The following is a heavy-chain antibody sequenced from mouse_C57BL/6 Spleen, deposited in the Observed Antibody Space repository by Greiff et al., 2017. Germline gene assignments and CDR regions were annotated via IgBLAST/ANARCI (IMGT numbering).Heavy chain of an antibody. CDR2: IHTNSGST. Sequence: VQLQQPGAELVKPGASVKLSCKASGYTFTSYWMHWVKQRPGQGLAWIGLIHTNSGSTYYNEKFKSKATLTVDQSSSTAYMQLSSLTSEDSAVYYCARITTLELYYFDYWGQGTTLTVSS. D-gene: IGHD1-1*01. J-gene: IGHJ2*01. CDR1: GYTFTSYW. V-gene: IGHV1-64*01. CDR3: ARITTLELYYFDY.